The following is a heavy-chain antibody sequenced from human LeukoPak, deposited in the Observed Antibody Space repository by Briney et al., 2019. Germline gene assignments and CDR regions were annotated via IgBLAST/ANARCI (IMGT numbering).Heavy chain of an antibody. CDR2: IYHSGST. CDR3: ARTLLSGSYWYFDY. CDR1: GVSISSGDYY. Sequence: SETLSLTCTVSGVSISSGDYYWSWVRQPPGKGLEWIGEIYHSGSTNYNPSLKSRVTISVDKSKNQFSLKLSSVTAADTAVYYCARTLLSGSYWYFDYWGQGTLVTVSS. J-gene: IGHJ4*02. D-gene: IGHD1-26*01. V-gene: IGHV4-4*02.